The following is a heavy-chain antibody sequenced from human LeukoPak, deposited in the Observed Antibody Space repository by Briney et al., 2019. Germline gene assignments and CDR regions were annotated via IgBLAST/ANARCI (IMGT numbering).Heavy chain of an antibody. CDR2: IYYSGST. CDR3: ARVGSNYGGNDPLDY. J-gene: IGHJ4*02. Sequence: PSETLSLTCTVSGGSISSYYWSWIRQPPGKGLEWIGYIYYSGSTNYNPSLKSRVTISVDTSKNQFPLKLSSVTAADTAVYYCARVGSNYGGNDPLDYWGQGTLVTVSS. D-gene: IGHD4-23*01. CDR1: GGSISSYY. V-gene: IGHV4-59*01.